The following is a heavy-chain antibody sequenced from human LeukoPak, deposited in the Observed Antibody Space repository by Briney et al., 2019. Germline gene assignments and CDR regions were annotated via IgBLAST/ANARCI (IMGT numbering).Heavy chain of an antibody. D-gene: IGHD1-14*01. CDR3: SRGGYGIPFDY. CDR2: INGDGRST. CDR1: GFTFNNYW. Sequence: PGGSLRLSCAGSGFTFNNYWMHWVRQVPGKGLEWVSRINGDGRSTSYADSVKGRFTITRDNAKYTLFLQMNNLGAEDTAVYYCSRGGYGIPFDYWGQGTLVTVSS. J-gene: IGHJ4*02. V-gene: IGHV3-74*01.